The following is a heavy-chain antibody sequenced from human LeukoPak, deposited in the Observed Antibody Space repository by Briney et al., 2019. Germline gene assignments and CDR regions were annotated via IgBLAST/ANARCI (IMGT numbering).Heavy chain of an antibody. V-gene: IGHV3-7*01. Sequence: GGSLRLSCAASGFPFAPVWMTWVRQAPGKGPEFVATMNRDGSEVAYGNSVRGRFTISRDNAKNTLYLQMNSLRAEDTAVYYCARDNWAPRGYFDLWGRGTLVTVSS. CDR1: GFPFAPVW. J-gene: IGHJ2*01. CDR3: ARDNWAPRGYFDL. D-gene: IGHD3-16*01. CDR2: MNRDGSEV.